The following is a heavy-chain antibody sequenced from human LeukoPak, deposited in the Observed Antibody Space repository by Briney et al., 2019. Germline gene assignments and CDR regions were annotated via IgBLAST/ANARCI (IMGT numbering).Heavy chain of an antibody. J-gene: IGHJ4*02. CDR2: IIPIFGTA. D-gene: IGHD2-2*01. V-gene: IGHV1-69*13. CDR1: GGTFSSYA. Sequence: ASVKVSCNASGGTFSSYAISWVRQAPGQGLEWMGGIIPIFGTANYAQKFQGRVTITADESTSTAYMELSSLRSEDTAVYYCARAAVIVVVPAANKVSLDYWGQGTLVTVSS. CDR3: ARAAVIVVVPAANKVSLDY.